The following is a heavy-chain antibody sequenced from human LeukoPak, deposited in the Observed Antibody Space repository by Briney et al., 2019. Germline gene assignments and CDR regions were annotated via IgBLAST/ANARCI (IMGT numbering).Heavy chain of an antibody. CDR1: GGSISSGGYY. D-gene: IGHD2-2*01. J-gene: IGHJ6*02. V-gene: IGHV4-31*03. CDR3: ARDLVVVPARFGMDV. Sequence: PSQTLSLTCTVSGGSISSGGYYWSWNRQHPGKGLEWCGYIYYSGSTYYNPSLKSRVTISVDTSKNQFSLKLSSVTAADTAVYYCARDLVVVPARFGMDVWGQGTTVTVSS. CDR2: IYYSGST.